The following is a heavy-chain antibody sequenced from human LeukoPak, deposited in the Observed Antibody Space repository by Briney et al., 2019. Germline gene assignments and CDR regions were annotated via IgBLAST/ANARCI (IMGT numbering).Heavy chain of an antibody. Sequence: SETLSLTCTVSGDSISSGNYYWTWIRQPAGERLEWIGRIYTSGSTKYNPSLKSRVTISLDTPKNQFSLKLSSVAAADTAVYYCARGTYSGSSYYYYIHVWGKGTTVTVSS. D-gene: IGHD6-19*01. CDR2: IYTSGST. J-gene: IGHJ6*03. V-gene: IGHV4-61*02. CDR1: GDSISSGNYY. CDR3: ARGTYSGSSYYYYIHV.